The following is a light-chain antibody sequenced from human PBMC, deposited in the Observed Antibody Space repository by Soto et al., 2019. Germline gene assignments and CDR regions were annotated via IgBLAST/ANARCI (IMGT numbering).Light chain of an antibody. CDR1: SSDIGAYNY. V-gene: IGLV2-14*01. J-gene: IGLJ1*01. Sequence: QSALTQPASVSGSPGQSITISCTGTSSDIGAYNYVSWYQQHPGKAPKLLIYEVSNRPSGVSNRFSGSKSGNTASLTISGLLAEDEADYYCSSYTSSSTLGYVFGTGTKVTVL. CDR2: EVS. CDR3: SSYTSSSTLGYV.